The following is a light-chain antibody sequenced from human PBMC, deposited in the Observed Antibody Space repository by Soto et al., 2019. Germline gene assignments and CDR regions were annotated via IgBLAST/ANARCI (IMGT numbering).Light chain of an antibody. CDR1: QRVSSNY. Sequence: EFVLTQSPGTLSLSPGERAALSCRASQRVSSNYLAWYQQKPGQAPRLLIYGASTRATGIPDRFSGSGSGTDFTLTISRLEPEDFAVYYCQQYGNSIYTFGQGTKVEIK. CDR2: GAS. J-gene: IGKJ2*01. CDR3: QQYGNSIYT. V-gene: IGKV3-20*01.